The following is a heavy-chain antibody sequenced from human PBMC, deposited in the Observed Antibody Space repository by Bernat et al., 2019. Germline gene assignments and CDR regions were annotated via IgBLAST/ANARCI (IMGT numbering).Heavy chain of an antibody. V-gene: IGHV5-10-1*03. CDR1: GYTFDSFW. J-gene: IGHJ3*01. CDR3: ARHKYIAGRHLDAFEV. CDR2: IDPRDSYT. D-gene: IGHD2-15*01. Sequence: EVQLVQSGAEMKKPGESLRISCKGFGYTFDSFWITWVRQMPGKGLEWMGRIDPRDSYTSYSPSFEGHVTMSVDKSINTAFRQWAGLRASDTAMYFCARHKYIAGRHLDAFEVWGEGTMVTVSS.